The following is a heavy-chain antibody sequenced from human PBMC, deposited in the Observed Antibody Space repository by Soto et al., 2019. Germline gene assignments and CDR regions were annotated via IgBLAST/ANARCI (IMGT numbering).Heavy chain of an antibody. D-gene: IGHD3-16*02. J-gene: IGHJ4*02. V-gene: IGHV1-69*01. CDR2: IIPVFGTP. CDR1: GYIFKNYA. CDR3: ARHLYDYVWGSYRH. Sequence: QVQLVQSGAEVKETGSSVKVSCKSSGYIFKNYAVTWLRQAPGQGLEWMGGIIPVFGTPDYSQKFRGRVTITGGESTSTGYMELISLTSEDTAVYYCARHLYDYVWGSYRHWGQGTLVTVSS.